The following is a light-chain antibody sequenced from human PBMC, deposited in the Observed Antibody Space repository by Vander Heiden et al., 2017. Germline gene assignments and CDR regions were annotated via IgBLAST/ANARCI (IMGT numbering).Light chain of an antibody. J-gene: IGKJ3*01. CDR1: QSISSW. V-gene: IGKV1-5*03. Sequence: DIQMTQSPSTLSASVGDRVTITCRASQSISSWFAWYQYNPGQAPKLLIYKASSRESGVPARFSDSGSGTEFTLSISSLQPDDFATYYCHQENSWPITFGHGTKVDIK. CDR3: HQENSWPIT. CDR2: KAS.